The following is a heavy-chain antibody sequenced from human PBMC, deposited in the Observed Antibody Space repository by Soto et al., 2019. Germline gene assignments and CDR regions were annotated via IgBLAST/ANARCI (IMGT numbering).Heavy chain of an antibody. CDR3: AKDQDFQVHD. J-gene: IGHJ4*02. CDR2: ISGNEGKA. D-gene: IGHD2-15*01. V-gene: IGHV1-18*01. Sequence: QVQLVQSGGEVMRPGASVEVSCKASGYTFTSYGVSWVRQAPGQGLEWMGWISGNEGKAHYAPKFQGRVDMTIDTSTSTAYMELRSLRSDDTAVYYCAKDQDFQVHDWGQGTLVTVSS. CDR1: GYTFTSYG.